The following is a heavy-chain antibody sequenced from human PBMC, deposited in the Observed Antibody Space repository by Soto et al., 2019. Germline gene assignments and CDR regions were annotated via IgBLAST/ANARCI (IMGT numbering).Heavy chain of an antibody. Sequence: GGSLRLSCAASGFTFSSYSMNWVRQAPGKGLEWVSSISSSSSYIYYADSVKGRFTISRDNAKNSLYLQMNSLRAEDTAVYYCAKALVRGVTSVPFDYWGQGTLVTVSS. CDR3: AKALVRGVTSVPFDY. J-gene: IGHJ4*02. CDR2: ISSSSSYI. D-gene: IGHD3-10*01. V-gene: IGHV3-21*01. CDR1: GFTFSSYS.